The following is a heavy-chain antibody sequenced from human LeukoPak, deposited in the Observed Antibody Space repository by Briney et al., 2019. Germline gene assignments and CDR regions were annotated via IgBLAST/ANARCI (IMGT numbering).Heavy chain of an antibody. D-gene: IGHD5-18*01. CDR3: ARTWGNSYGFLYYYYMDV. J-gene: IGHJ6*03. Sequence: GESLKISCKGSGYSFTSYWIGWVRQMPGKGLEWMGIIYPGDSDTRYSPSFQGQVTISADKSISTAYLQWSSLKASDTAMYYCARTWGNSYGFLYYYYMDVWGKGTTVTISS. CDR2: IYPGDSDT. CDR1: GYSFTSYW. V-gene: IGHV5-51*01.